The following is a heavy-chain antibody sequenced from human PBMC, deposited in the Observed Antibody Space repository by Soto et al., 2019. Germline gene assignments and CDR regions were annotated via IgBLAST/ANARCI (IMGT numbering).Heavy chain of an antibody. CDR3: AKDEVVPAASYYGMDV. J-gene: IGHJ6*02. CDR1: GFTFSSYG. Sequence: QAGGSLRLSCAASGFTFSSYGMHWVRQAPGKGLEWVAVISYDGSNKYYADSVKGRFTISRDNSKNTLYLQMNSLRAEDTAVYYCAKDEVVPAASYYGMDVWGQGTTVTVSS. V-gene: IGHV3-30*18. D-gene: IGHD2-2*01. CDR2: ISYDGSNK.